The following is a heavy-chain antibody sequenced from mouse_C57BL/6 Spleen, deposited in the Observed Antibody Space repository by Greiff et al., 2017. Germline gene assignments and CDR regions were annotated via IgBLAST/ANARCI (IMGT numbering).Heavy chain of an antibody. J-gene: IGHJ1*03. D-gene: IGHD1-1*01. CDR3: ARSGGSSFYWYFDV. CDR2: INPSSGYT. V-gene: IGHV1-4*01. Sequence: VQLQQSGAELARPGASVKMSCKASGYTFTSYTMHWVKQRPGQGLEWIGYINPSSGYTKYNQKVKDKATLTADKSSSTAYMQLSSLTSEDSAVYYCARSGGSSFYWYFDVWGTGNTVTGSS. CDR1: GYTFTSYT.